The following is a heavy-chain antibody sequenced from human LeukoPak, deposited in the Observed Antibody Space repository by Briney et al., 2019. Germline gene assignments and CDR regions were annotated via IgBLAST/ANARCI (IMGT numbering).Heavy chain of an antibody. V-gene: IGHV4-39*01. J-gene: IGHJ6*03. CDR1: GGSISSSSYY. CDR3: VRSEQTGNYMDV. CDR2: IYYSGDT. D-gene: IGHD3-10*01. Sequence: SETLSLTCTVSGGSISSSSYYWGWIRQPPGKGLEWIGSIYYSGDTYYNPSLKSRRVTISVDTSKNQFSLRLSSVTAADTAVYYCVRSEQTGNYMDVWGKGTTVTVSS.